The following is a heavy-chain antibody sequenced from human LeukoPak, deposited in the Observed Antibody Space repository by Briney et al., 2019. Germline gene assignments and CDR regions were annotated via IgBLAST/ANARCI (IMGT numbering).Heavy chain of an antibody. CDR2: MNPDSGNT. Sequence: GASVTVSCKASGYTFTSYDINWVRQATGQGLEWMGWMNPDSGNTGYAQKFQGRVTITRNTSISTAYMELSSLRSEDTAVYYCARGFRPYQLLPFDYWGQGTLVTVSS. CDR3: ARGFRPYQLLPFDY. J-gene: IGHJ4*02. V-gene: IGHV1-8*03. D-gene: IGHD2-2*01. CDR1: GYTFTSYD.